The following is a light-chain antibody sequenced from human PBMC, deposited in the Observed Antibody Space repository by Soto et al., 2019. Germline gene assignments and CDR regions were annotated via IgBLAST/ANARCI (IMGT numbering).Light chain of an antibody. CDR2: EVT. CDR1: SSDVGNYNR. J-gene: IGLJ3*02. CDR3: ASYTSNTTGV. V-gene: IGLV2-18*02. Sequence: QSALTQPPSVSGSPGQSVTISCTGTSSDVGNYNRVDWYQQPPGTAPKLMIYEVTNRPSGVPNRSSASKSGNTASLTISGLQAEDEADYYCASYTSNTTGVFGGGTQLTVL.